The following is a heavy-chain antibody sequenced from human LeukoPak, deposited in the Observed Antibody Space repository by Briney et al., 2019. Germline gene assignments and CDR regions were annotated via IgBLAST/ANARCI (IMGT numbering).Heavy chain of an antibody. CDR2: ISGSGGST. CDR1: GFTFSSYA. D-gene: IGHD4-17*01. V-gene: IGHV3-23*01. J-gene: IGHJ4*02. Sequence: SGGSLRLSCAASGFTFSSYAMSWVRQAPGKGLEWVSAISGSGGSTYYADSVKGRFTISRDNSKNTLYLQMNSLRAEDTAVYYCANSPTVTTTYVDYWGQGTLVTVSS. CDR3: ANSPTVTTTYVDY.